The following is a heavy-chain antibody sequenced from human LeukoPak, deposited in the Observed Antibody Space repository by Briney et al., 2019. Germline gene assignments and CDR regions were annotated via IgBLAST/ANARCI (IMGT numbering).Heavy chain of an antibody. Sequence: PGGSLRLSCAASGFTFDDYGMSWVRQAPGKGLEWVSGINWNGGSTGYADSVKGRFTISRDNAKNSLYLQMNSLRAEDTALYYCARGGYCSSTSCYGDPGDYWGQGTLVTVSS. CDR2: INWNGGST. D-gene: IGHD2-2*01. CDR3: ARGGYCSSTSCYGDPGDY. CDR1: GFTFDDYG. V-gene: IGHV3-20*04. J-gene: IGHJ4*02.